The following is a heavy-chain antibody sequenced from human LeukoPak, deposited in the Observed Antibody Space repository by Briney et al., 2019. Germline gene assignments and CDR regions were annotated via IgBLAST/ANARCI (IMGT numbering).Heavy chain of an antibody. D-gene: IGHD3-22*01. J-gene: IGHJ4*02. CDR1: GFTFSSYS. V-gene: IGHV3-48*04. CDR3: ARSADYYDSSGYYPHPAFFDY. CDR2: ISSSSSTI. Sequence: PGRSLRLSCAASGFTFSSYSMNWVRQAPGKGLEWVSYISSSSSTIYYADSVKGRFTISRDNAKNSLYLQMNSPRAEDTAVYYCARSADYYDSSGYYPHPAFFDYWGQGTLVTVSS.